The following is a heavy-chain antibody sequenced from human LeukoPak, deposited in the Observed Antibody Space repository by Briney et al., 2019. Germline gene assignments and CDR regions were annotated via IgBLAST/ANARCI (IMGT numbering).Heavy chain of an antibody. CDR2: IYHSGST. Sequence: TPSETLSLTCAVSGGSISSSNWWSWVRQPPGKGLEWIGEIYHSGSTNYNPSLKSRVTISVDRSKNQFSLKLSSVTAADTAMYFCARASVYYYDSSGYSYFFDYWGQGTLVTVSS. CDR3: ARASVYYYDSSGYSYFFDY. V-gene: IGHV4-4*02. D-gene: IGHD3-22*01. J-gene: IGHJ4*02. CDR1: GGSISSSNW.